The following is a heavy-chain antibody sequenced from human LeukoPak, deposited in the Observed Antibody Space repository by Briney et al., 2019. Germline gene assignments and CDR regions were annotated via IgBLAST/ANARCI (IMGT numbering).Heavy chain of an antibody. CDR1: GYTFTSYD. D-gene: IGHD6-13*01. Sequence: ALVKVSCKASGYTFTSYDINWVRQATGQGLEWMGWMNPNSGNTGYAQKFQGRVTITRNTSISTAYMELSSLRSEDTAVYYCARGVSAAGMDYWGQGTLVTVSS. CDR3: ARGVSAAGMDY. CDR2: MNPNSGNT. J-gene: IGHJ4*02. V-gene: IGHV1-8*03.